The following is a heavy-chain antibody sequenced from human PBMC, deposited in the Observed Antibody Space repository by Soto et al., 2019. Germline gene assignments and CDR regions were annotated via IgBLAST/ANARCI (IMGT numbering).Heavy chain of an antibody. Sequence: GGSLRPSCAAAGFTFSSYSRNWLRQAPGNGLEWVSSISSSSSYIYCADSVKGRFTISRDNAKNSLYLQITSLRAADTAVYYCAGPDTAMAAYYYYGMDVWGQGTTVTAP. D-gene: IGHD5-18*01. CDR1: GFTFSSYS. J-gene: IGHJ6*02. CDR3: AGPDTAMAAYYYYGMDV. V-gene: IGHV3-21*01. CDR2: ISSSSSYI.